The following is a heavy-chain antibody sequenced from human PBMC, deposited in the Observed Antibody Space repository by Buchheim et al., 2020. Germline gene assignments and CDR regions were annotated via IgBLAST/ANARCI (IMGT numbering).Heavy chain of an antibody. Sequence: QLQLQESGPGLVKPSETLSLTCTVSGGSISSSSYYWGWIRQPPGKGLEWIGSIYYSGSTYYNPSLKHRLTISVDTSKNQFSLKLSSVTAADTAVYYCARPNWGSAHYYGMDVWGQGTT. V-gene: IGHV4-39*07. CDR3: ARPNWGSAHYYGMDV. CDR1: GGSISSSSYY. J-gene: IGHJ6*02. D-gene: IGHD7-27*01. CDR2: IYYSGST.